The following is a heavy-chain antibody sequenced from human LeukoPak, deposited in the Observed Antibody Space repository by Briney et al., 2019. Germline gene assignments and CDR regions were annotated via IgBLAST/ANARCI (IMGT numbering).Heavy chain of an antibody. Sequence: GASVKVSCKASGYSFTGYYIHWVRQAHGQGLEWMGWTNPNSGVTKYEQKFQGRVTMTRDTSTSTAYVELSSLRSDDTAVYYCARGAVGYSGYNDWFDLWGQGTLVNVSS. CDR3: ARGAVGYSGYNDWFDL. D-gene: IGHD5-12*01. CDR2: TNPNSGVT. CDR1: GYSFTGYY. V-gene: IGHV1-2*02. J-gene: IGHJ5*02.